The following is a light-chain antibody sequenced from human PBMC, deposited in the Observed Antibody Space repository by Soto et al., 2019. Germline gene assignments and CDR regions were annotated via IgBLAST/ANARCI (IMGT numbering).Light chain of an antibody. V-gene: IGKV1-9*01. Sequence: IRLTQSPSSLSACVEKRLTITCRASQDIAIYLAWYQQKPGEAPKLLIYAASTLYGGVPSRFSGSGSGTDFALTITILQAEDFAPYCCQELRMYPSTFGG. CDR2: AAS. CDR1: QDIAIY. J-gene: IGKJ4*01. CDR3: QELRMYPST.